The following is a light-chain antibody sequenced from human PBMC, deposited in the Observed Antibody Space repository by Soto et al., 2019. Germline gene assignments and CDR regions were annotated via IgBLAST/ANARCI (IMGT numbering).Light chain of an antibody. CDR1: QKVKTR. Sequence: EKVMTPSPATLSVSPGEKATLSCRASQKVKTRLAWYQQKPGQAPRLLIYDAFTRATGIPARFSGSASGTEFTLSISSLQSEDFAVYYCQQYDEWPLTFGGGTKV. V-gene: IGKV3-15*01. CDR2: DAF. J-gene: IGKJ4*01. CDR3: QQYDEWPLT.